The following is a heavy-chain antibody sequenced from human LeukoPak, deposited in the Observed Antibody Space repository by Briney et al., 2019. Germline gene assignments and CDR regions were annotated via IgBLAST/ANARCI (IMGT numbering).Heavy chain of an antibody. D-gene: IGHD2-15*01. CDR2: ISGYNGKT. J-gene: IGHJ5*02. V-gene: IGHV1-18*01. CDR3: ARAGAVVDNWFGP. CDR1: GYTFNTYG. Sequence: SVKVXXKXSGYTFNTYGITWVRQAPGQGLEWMGWISGYNGKTKYAQKLQDRVTMTTDTSTTTAYMEMRSLRDEDTAVYYCARAGAVVDNWFGPWGQGTLVTVSS.